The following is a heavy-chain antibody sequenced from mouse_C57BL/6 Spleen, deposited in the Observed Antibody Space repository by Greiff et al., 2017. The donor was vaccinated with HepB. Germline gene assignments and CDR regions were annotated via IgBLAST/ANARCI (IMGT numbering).Heavy chain of an antibody. CDR2: INPSTGGT. CDR3: ARGSSNVWFAY. V-gene: IGHV1-42*01. CDR1: GYSFTGYY. Sequence: EVQLQQSGPELVKPGASVKISCKASGYSFTGYYMNWVKQSPEKSLEWIGEINPSTGGTTYNQKFKAKATLTVDKSSSTAYMQLKSLTSEDSAVYYCARGSSNVWFAYWGQGTLVTVSA. D-gene: IGHD2-5*01. J-gene: IGHJ3*01.